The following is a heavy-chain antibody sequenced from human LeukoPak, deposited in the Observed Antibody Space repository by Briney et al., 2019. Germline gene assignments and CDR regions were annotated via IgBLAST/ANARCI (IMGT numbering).Heavy chain of an antibody. V-gene: IGHV4-59*08. Sequence: SETLSLTCTVSGGSISSYYWSWIRQPPGKGLEWIGYIYDSGSISYNPSLKSRITISVETSKNQFSLRLISVTAADTAVYYCARHSLGYRYGLFDYWGRGTLVTVSS. D-gene: IGHD5-18*01. CDR2: IYDSGSI. J-gene: IGHJ4*02. CDR1: GGSISSYY. CDR3: ARHSLGYRYGLFDY.